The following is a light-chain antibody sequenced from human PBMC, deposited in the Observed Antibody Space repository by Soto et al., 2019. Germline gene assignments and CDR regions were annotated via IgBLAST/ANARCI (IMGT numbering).Light chain of an antibody. CDR2: DAS. J-gene: IGKJ2*01. CDR3: QHYSSYPYT. CDR1: FTISRW. Sequence: DIQMTQSPATLSASVGDRLTITCRASFTISRWLAWYQKKPWKAPKLLISDASSLESGVPSRFSGSGSGTEFTLTIASLQPDYSATYDCQHYSSYPYTCGQGTKLEIK. V-gene: IGKV1-5*01.